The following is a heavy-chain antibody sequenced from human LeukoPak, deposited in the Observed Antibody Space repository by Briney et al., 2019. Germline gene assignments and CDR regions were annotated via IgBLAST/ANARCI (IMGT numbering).Heavy chain of an antibody. J-gene: IGHJ5*02. Sequence: GGSLRLSCAASGFTVSNNYMSWVRQAPGKGLEWVSVIYSGGSTYYADSVKGRFTISRDNSKNTLYLQMNSLRAEDTAVYYCAKDQDQLCCTSCYAWVPSLGFDRWGQGTMVSVCS. CDR2: IYSGGST. CDR1: GFTVSNNY. CDR3: AKDQDQLCCTSCYAWVPSLGFDR. D-gene: IGHD2-2*01. V-gene: IGHV3-66*01.